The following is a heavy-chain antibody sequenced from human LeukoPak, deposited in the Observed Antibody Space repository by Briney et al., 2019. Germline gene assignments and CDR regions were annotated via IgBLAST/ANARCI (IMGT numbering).Heavy chain of an antibody. J-gene: IGHJ4*02. D-gene: IGHD5-12*01. Sequence: SQALSLTCTVSGGSISSGSYYWSWIRQPAGKGLEWIGRIHTSGSTNYNPSLKSRVTISVDTSKNQFSLKLSSVTAADTAVYYCARDGRSGYDFVYWGQGTLVTVSS. CDR2: IHTSGST. CDR1: GGSISSGSYY. CDR3: ARDGRSGYDFVY. V-gene: IGHV4-61*02.